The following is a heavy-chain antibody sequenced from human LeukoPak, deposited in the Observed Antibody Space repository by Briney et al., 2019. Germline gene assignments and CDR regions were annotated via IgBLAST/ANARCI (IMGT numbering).Heavy chain of an antibody. CDR2: INQDGSAK. D-gene: IGHD7-27*01. CDR1: GVTFSIDW. Sequence: PGGSLRLSCAASGVTFSIDWMTCGRQAPGKGLEWVANINQDGSAKYYVDSVKGRSTISRDNAKNSLYLQMKSLRVECTAVYCCAEALGGSNGGWFFDYWGQGTLVTVSS. V-gene: IGHV3-7*05. J-gene: IGHJ4*02. CDR3: AEALGGSNGGWFFDY.